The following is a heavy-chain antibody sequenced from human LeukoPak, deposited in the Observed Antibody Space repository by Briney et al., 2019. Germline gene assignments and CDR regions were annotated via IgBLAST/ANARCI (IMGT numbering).Heavy chain of an antibody. CDR3: ARDLTRSSIAAREWFDP. CDR1: GYTFTGYY. CDR2: INPNNGGT. D-gene: IGHD6-6*01. V-gene: IGHV1-2*02. J-gene: IGHJ5*02. Sequence: ASVKVSCKASGYTFTGYYMHWVRQAPGQGPQWMGWINPNNGGTKYAQNFQGRVTMTRDTSISTAYMELSRLTSDDTAVYYCARDLTRSSIAAREWFDPWGQGTLVTVSS.